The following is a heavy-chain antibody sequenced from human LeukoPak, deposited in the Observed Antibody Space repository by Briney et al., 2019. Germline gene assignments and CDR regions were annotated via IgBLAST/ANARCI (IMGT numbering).Heavy chain of an antibody. J-gene: IGHJ4*02. D-gene: IGHD3-22*01. Sequence: SETLSLTCAVSGDSISSGGYSWSWIRQPPGKGLEWIGYIYNSGSTNYNPSLKSRVTISVDTSKNQFSLKLTSVTAADTAVYYCARDLSTYYYDSSGYYDYWGQGTLVTVSS. CDR3: ARDLSTYYYDSSGYYDY. V-gene: IGHV4-61*08. CDR1: GDSISSGGYS. CDR2: IYNSGST.